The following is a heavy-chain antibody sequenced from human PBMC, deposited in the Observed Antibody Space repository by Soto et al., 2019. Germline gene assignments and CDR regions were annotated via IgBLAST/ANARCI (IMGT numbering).Heavy chain of an antibody. V-gene: IGHV5-51*01. CDR2: IYPGDSDT. Sequence: GESLKISCKGSGYSFTSYWIGWVRQMPGKGLEWMGIIYPGDSDTRYSPSFQGQVTISADKSISTAYLQWSSLKASDTAMYYCARLGLYSSGWRDAFDIWGQGTMVTVSS. CDR3: ARLGLYSSGWRDAFDI. D-gene: IGHD6-19*01. CDR1: GYSFTSYW. J-gene: IGHJ3*02.